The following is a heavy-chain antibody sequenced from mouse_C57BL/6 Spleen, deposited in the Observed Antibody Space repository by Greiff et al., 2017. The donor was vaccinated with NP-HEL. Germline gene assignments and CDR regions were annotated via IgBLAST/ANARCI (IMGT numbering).Heavy chain of an antibody. J-gene: IGHJ1*03. V-gene: IGHV1-26*01. CDR3: ANLLLLDWYVDV. D-gene: IGHD1-1*01. CDR1: GYTFTDYY. Sequence: EVQLQQSGPELVKPGASVKISCKASGYTFTDYYMNWVKQSHGKSLEWIGDINPNNGGTSYNQKFKGKATLTVDKSSSTAYMELRSLTSEDSAVYYWANLLLLDWYVDVWGTGTTVTGSS. CDR2: INPNNGGT.